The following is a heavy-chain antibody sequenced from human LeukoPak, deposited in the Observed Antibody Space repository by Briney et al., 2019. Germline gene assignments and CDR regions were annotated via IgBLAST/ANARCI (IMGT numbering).Heavy chain of an antibody. CDR3: AELGITMIGGV. CDR2: ISSSSSYI. D-gene: IGHD3-10*02. V-gene: IGHV3-21*01. CDR1: GFIFSRNS. J-gene: IGHJ6*04. Sequence: GGSLRLSCAASGFIFSRNSMNWVRQAPGKGLEWVSSISSSSSYIYYADSVKGRFTISRDNSKNTLYLQMNSLRAEDTAVYYCAELGITMIGGVWGKGTTVTISS.